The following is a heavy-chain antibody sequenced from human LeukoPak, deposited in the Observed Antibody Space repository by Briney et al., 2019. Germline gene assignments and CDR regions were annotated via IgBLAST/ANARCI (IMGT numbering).Heavy chain of an antibody. CDR3: ARDLLFQSSGYRPFDI. Sequence: GKSLRLTCVASGFTFSDHWMTWVRQAPQKGLEWVAKIKDDGSEQWIADSVKGRSTISRDNARNSVFLHLNRLRLDDTAVYYCARDLLFQSSGYRPFDIWGRGTRVSVSS. CDR2: IKDDGSEQ. D-gene: IGHD3-22*01. CDR1: GFTFSDHW. J-gene: IGHJ4*02. V-gene: IGHV3-7*01.